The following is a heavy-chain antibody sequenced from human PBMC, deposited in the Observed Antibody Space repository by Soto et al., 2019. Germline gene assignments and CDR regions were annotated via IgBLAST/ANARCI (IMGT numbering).Heavy chain of an antibody. J-gene: IGHJ6*02. Sequence: XLGLSCTASGFTFSIYGMHWVRQAPGNGLEWVAVISYDGSNKYYADSVKGRFTISRDNSKNTLYLQMNSLRAEDTAVYYCAKGQQQLVYYYYGMDVWGQGTTVTVS. CDR2: ISYDGSNK. CDR1: GFTFSIYG. V-gene: IGHV3-30*18. CDR3: AKGQQQLVYYYYGMDV. D-gene: IGHD6-13*01.